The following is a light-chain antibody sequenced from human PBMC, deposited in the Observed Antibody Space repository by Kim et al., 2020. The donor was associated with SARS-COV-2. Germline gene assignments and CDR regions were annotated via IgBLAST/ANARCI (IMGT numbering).Light chain of an antibody. CDR3: AVWDDSLKQGV. CDR2: SNN. Sequence: SELTQAPSASRTPGQRVTISCSGSSSNIGSNNVVWYQQLPGAAPNLLIYSNNQRPSGIPDRFSGSRSGTSASLAISGPQSGDEADYYCAVWDDSLKQGVFGGGTQLTVL. J-gene: IGLJ3*02. CDR1: SSNIGSNN. V-gene: IGLV1-44*01.